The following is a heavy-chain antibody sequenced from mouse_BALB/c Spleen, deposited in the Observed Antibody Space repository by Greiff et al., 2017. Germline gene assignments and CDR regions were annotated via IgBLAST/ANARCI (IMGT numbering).Heavy chain of an antibody. CDR1: GFTFSSFG. CDR2: ISSGSSTI. Sequence: EVMLVESGGGLVQPGGSRKLSCAASGFTFSSFGMHWVRQAPEKGLEWVAYISSGSSTIYYADTVKGRFTISRDNPKNTLFLQMTSLRSEDTAMYYCASHYFDYWGQGTTLTVSS. V-gene: IGHV5-17*02. CDR3: ASHYFDY. J-gene: IGHJ2*01.